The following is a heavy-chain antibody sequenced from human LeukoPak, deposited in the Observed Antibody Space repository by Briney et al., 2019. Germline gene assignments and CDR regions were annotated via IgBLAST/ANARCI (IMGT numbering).Heavy chain of an antibody. V-gene: IGHV3-30*18. CDR2: ISYDGSNK. CDR1: GFTFSSYG. Sequence: TGGSLRLSCAASGFTFSSYGMHWVRQAPGKGLEWVAVISYDGSNKYYADSVKGRFTISRDNSKNTLYLQMNSLRAEDTAVYYCAKGKDLDYWGQGTLVTVSS. CDR3: AKGKDLDY. J-gene: IGHJ4*02.